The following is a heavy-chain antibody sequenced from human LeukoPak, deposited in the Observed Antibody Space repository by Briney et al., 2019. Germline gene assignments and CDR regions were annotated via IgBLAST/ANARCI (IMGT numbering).Heavy chain of an antibody. CDR1: GYTFSSYA. J-gene: IGHJ6*03. Sequence: ASVKVSCKASGYTFSSYAMNWVRQAPGQGLEWMGWINTNTGSPTYAQGFTGRFVFSLDTSVSTAFLQISSLKAEDTAVYYCARAGMPFYYYYMDVWGKGTTVTISS. V-gene: IGHV7-4-1*02. D-gene: IGHD2-2*01. CDR3: ARAGMPFYYYYMDV. CDR2: INTNTGSP.